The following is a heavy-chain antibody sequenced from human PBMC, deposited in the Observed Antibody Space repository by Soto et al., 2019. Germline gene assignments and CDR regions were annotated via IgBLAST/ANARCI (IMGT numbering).Heavy chain of an antibody. J-gene: IGHJ5*02. Sequence: QVQLVQSGPEVKKPGASVKVSCKTSGYNFIRYGITWVRQAPGQGLEWMGWISVDNGRTNYAQKFQGRVTMTTDTFTRTVYMELRSLRSDDAAVYSCASGEGWFDPWGQGTLVTVSS. V-gene: IGHV1-18*01. CDR3: ASGEGWFDP. CDR1: GYNFIRYG. CDR2: ISVDNGRT.